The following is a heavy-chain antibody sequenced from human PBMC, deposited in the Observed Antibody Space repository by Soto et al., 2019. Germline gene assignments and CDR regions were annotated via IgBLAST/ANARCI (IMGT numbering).Heavy chain of an antibody. J-gene: IGHJ4*01. CDR1: GYTFSRYG. D-gene: IGHD6-19*01. CDR3: AGAAGYCTGWSFD. V-gene: IGHV1-18*01. Sequence: ASVKVSCTASGYTFSRYGISWVRQAPGQGLEWMGWISGFNGNTKESEKLQGRVTLTTDTAANTAHMELRGLRSDDTAVYYCAGAAGYCTGWSFD. CDR2: ISGFNGNT.